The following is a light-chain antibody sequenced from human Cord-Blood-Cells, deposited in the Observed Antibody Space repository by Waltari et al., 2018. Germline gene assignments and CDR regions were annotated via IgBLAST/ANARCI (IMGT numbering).Light chain of an antibody. CDR2: WAS. J-gene: IGKJ2*01. CDR3: QQYYSTPYT. CDR1: QSGLYSSNNKNY. V-gene: IGKV4-1*01. Sequence: DIVMTQSPDSLAVSLGERATINCKSSQSGLYSSNNKNYLAWYQQKPGQPPKLLIYWASTRESGVPDRFSGSGSGTDFTLTISRLQAEDVAVYYCQQYYSTPYTFGQGTKLEIK.